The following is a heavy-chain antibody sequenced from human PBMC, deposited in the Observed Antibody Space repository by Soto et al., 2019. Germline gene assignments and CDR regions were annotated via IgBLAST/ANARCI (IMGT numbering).Heavy chain of an antibody. CDR1: GGTISSGGYS. Sequence: SETLSLTSAVSGGTISSGGYSWSWIRQPPGKGLEWIGTINHSGNTYYSPSLKSRVTIPADMSKNQFSLKLTSVTADPSTTTSYMELRSLTSDDTAVYYCARGWGKYFGVNDFWGQGTLVTVSS. J-gene: IGHJ4*02. V-gene: IGHV4-30-2*03. D-gene: IGHD3-10*01. CDR2: INHSGNT. CDR3: MELRSLTSDDTAVYYCARGWGKYFGVNDF.